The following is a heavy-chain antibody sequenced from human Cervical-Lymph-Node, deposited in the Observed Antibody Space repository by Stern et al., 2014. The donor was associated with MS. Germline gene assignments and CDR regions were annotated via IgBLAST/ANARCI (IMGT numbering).Heavy chain of an antibody. J-gene: IGHJ5*01. D-gene: IGHD1-26*01. Sequence: VQLVQSGGGLVKPGGSLRLSCAVSGFTFSDYFMTWVRQAPGKGLEWLSYISSSGDTIHYADSVRGRFTISRDNAKNSLYLQMNSLRAEDTAVYYCVRGLGSNDDSWGQGTLVTVSS. CDR3: VRGLGSNDDS. CDR2: ISSSGDTI. V-gene: IGHV3-11*01. CDR1: GFTFSDYF.